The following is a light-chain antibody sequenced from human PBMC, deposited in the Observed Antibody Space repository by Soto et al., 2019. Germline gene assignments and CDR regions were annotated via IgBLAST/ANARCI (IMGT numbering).Light chain of an antibody. CDR3: QTWVTGIYV. V-gene: IGLV4-69*01. Sequence: QPVLTQSPSASASLGASVKLTCTLSSGHSSYAIAWHQQQPEKGPRYLMKLNSDGSHSKGDGIPERFSGSSSGAERYLTISSLQSEDEADYYCQTWVTGIYVFGTGTKVTVL. CDR2: LNSDGSH. CDR1: SGHSSYA. J-gene: IGLJ1*01.